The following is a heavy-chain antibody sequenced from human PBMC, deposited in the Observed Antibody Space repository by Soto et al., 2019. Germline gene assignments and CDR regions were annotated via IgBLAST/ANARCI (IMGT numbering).Heavy chain of an antibody. CDR2: ISSSSSTI. V-gene: IGHV3-48*01. Sequence: EVQLVESGGGLVQPGGSLRLSCAASGFTFSSYSMNWVCQAPGKGLEWVSYISSSSSTIYYADSVKGRFTISRDNAKNSLYLQMNSLRAEDTAVYYCARDPIYGMDVWGQGTTVTVSS. CDR3: ARDPIYGMDV. CDR1: GFTFSSYS. J-gene: IGHJ6*02.